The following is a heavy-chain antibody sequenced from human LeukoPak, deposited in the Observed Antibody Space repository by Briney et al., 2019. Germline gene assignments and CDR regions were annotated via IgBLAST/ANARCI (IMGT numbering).Heavy chain of an antibody. CDR2: IYYSGST. Sequence: PSETLSLTCSVSGGSIRSSSYYWGWIRQPPGKGLEWIGTIYYSGSTYYNPSLKSRVTVSVDTSKNQISLKLSSVTAADTAVYYCAGCSGASCYYITSPLYFDYWGQGTLVTVSS. J-gene: IGHJ4*02. CDR1: GGSIRSSSYY. D-gene: IGHD2-15*01. V-gene: IGHV4-39*07. CDR3: AGCSGASCYYITSPLYFDY.